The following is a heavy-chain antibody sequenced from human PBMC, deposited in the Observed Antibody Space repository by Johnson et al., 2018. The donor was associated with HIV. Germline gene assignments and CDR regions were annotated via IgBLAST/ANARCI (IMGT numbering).Heavy chain of an antibody. D-gene: IGHD6-13*01. Sequence: VQLVESGGGVVRPGGSLRLSCAASGFTFDDYGMSWVRQAPGKGLEWVSGVTGTGGDTYYAESVKGRFTISRDNSKNTLYLQMNSLRAEDTAVYYCASWGVGSSWNHDAFDIWGQGTMVTVSS. CDR1: GFTFDDYG. J-gene: IGHJ3*02. CDR2: VTGTGGDT. CDR3: ASWGVGSSWNHDAFDI. V-gene: IGHV3-20*04.